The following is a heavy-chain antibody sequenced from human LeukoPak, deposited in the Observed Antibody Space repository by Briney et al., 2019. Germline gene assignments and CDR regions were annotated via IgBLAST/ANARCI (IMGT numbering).Heavy chain of an antibody. D-gene: IGHD6-13*01. Sequence: PSETLSLTCAVSGYSISSGYYWGWIWQPPGKGLEWIGRFYHSGSTYYNPSLKSRVTISVDTSKNQSSLKLSSVTAADTAVYYCARLKSSSLYIHDWGQGTLVTVSS. V-gene: IGHV4-38-2*01. J-gene: IGHJ1*01. CDR2: FYHSGST. CDR3: ARLKSSSLYIHD. CDR1: GYSISSGYY.